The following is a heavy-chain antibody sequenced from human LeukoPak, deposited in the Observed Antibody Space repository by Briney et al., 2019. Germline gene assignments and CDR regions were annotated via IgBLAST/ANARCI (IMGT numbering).Heavy chain of an antibody. CDR3: ARDHRANGNFVSATTFDF. CDR2: INVDSGNT. J-gene: IGHJ4*02. V-gene: IGHV1-3*01. D-gene: IGHD2/OR15-2a*01. CDR1: GYTFTSYG. Sequence: VASVKVSCKASGYTFTSYGISWVRQALGQRPEWMGWINVDSGNTKYSEKFQDRVTITRDTSAGTAYVELSRLSSEDTAIYYCARDHRANGNFVSATTFDFWGQGTLVTVSS.